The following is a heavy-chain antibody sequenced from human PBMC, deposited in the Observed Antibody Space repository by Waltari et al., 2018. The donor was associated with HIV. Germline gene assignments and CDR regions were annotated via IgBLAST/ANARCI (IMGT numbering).Heavy chain of an antibody. CDR2: IWSDGSFQ. J-gene: IGHJ4*02. CDR1: GFNFKEFD. V-gene: IGHV3-33*06. D-gene: IGHD1-26*01. CDR3: AKDRAIGTLDH. Sequence: VRLVESGGGVVQPGKSLSLSCSASGFNFKEFDMHWVRQAPGKGLEWLALIWSDGSFQYYTDSVKGRFTISRDNFDNTLYLQMNSLRPEDTAIYYCAKDRAIGTLDHWGQGTLVTVSS.